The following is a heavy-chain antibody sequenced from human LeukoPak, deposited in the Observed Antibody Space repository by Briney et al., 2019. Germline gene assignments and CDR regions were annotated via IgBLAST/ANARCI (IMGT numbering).Heavy chain of an antibody. D-gene: IGHD3-10*01. CDR2: ISGYTGDT. CDR3: GRALLGGSDIYTPFSY. CDR1: GYTFPNYD. Sequence: ASVRVSFKTSGYTFPNYDIYWVRQAPGQGLECMGWISGYTGDTKYAQILQGRFTVTTDTSTSTAYMELRSLRSDDTAVYYCGRALLGGSDIYTPFSYWGQGTLVTVSS. V-gene: IGHV1-18*01. J-gene: IGHJ4*02.